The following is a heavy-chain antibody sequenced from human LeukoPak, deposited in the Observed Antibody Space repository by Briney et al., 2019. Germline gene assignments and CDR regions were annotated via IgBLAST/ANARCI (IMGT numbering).Heavy chain of an antibody. CDR3: ARRQYRSSWYYFDY. D-gene: IGHD6-13*01. J-gene: IGHJ4*02. Sequence: GGSLRLSCAASGFSLSSYWMHWVRQAPGKGLVWFSRINSDGSTTNYADSVKGRFTISRDNAKNTLYLQMNSLRAEDTAVYYCARRQYRSSWYYFDYWGQGTLVTVSS. CDR1: GFSLSSYW. CDR2: INSDGSTT. V-gene: IGHV3-74*01.